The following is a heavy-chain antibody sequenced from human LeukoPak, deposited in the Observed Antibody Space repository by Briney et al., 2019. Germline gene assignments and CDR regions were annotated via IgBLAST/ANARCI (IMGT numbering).Heavy chain of an antibody. J-gene: IGHJ3*02. D-gene: IGHD7-27*01. V-gene: IGHV4-61*01. CDR1: GGSVSRGSYY. Sequence: PSETLSLTCTVSGGSVSRGSYYWSWIRQPPGKGLEWIGYMYYSGSTNYNPSLKSRVTISVDTSKNQFSLKLTSVTAADTAVFYCARDSGSIRAFDIWGQGTMVTVSS. CDR3: ARDSGSIRAFDI. CDR2: MYYSGST.